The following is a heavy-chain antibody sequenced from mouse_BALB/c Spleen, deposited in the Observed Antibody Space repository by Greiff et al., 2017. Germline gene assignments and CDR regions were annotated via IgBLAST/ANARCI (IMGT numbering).Heavy chain of an antibody. J-gene: IGHJ3*01. CDR2: IYPGSGST. D-gene: IGHD2-14*01. V-gene: IGHV1-55*01. CDR1: GYNFTSYW. CDR3: ARSDYRYDGSWFAY. Sequence: QVQLQQPGAELVKPGASVKLSCKASGYNFTSYWINWVKLRPGQGLEWIGDIYPGSGSTNYNEKFKSKATLTVDTSSSTAYMQLSSLASEDSALYYCARSDYRYDGSWFAYWGQGTLVTVSA.